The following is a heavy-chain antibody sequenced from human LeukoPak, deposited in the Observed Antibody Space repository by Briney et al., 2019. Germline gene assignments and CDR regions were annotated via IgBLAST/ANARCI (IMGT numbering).Heavy chain of an antibody. CDR3: AKEDGSSSYYDFWSGYGGAFDI. Sequence: GGSLRLSCAASGFTFDDYAMHWVRQAPGKGLEWVSGISWNSGSIGYADSVKGRFTISRDNAKNPLYLQMNSLRAEDTALYYCAKEDGSSSYYDFWSGYGGAFDIWGQGTMVTVSS. D-gene: IGHD3-3*01. J-gene: IGHJ3*02. CDR1: GFTFDDYA. CDR2: ISWNSGSI. V-gene: IGHV3-9*01.